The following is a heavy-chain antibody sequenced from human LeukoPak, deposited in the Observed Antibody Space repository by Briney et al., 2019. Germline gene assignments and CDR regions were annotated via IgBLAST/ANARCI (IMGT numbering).Heavy chain of an antibody. V-gene: IGHV3-9*03. CDR2: ISWNSGSI. CDR1: GFTFDDYA. Sequence: GGSLRLSCAASGFTFDDYAMHWVRQAPGKGLEWVSGISWNSGSIAYADSVKGRFTISRDNAKNSLYLQMNSLRTEDVALYYCAKDVSLGYCSGGSCSAHFDYWGQGTLVTVSS. J-gene: IGHJ4*02. CDR3: AKDVSLGYCSGGSCSAHFDY. D-gene: IGHD2-15*01.